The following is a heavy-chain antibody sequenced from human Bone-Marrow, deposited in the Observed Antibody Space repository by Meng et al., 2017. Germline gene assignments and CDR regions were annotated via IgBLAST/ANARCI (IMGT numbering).Heavy chain of an antibody. Sequence: QVQLQESGPGLVKPSGTLSLTCTVSGDSISSDIWWSWVRQPPGKGLEWIGEVYHRGDTNYNPSLKSRVTMSVVTSKNQFSLKLSSVTSADTAVYYCSVGELLPTWFDPWGQGTLVTVSS. J-gene: IGHJ5*02. CDR3: SVGELLPTWFDP. D-gene: IGHD1-26*01. CDR2: VYHRGDT. V-gene: IGHV4-4*02. CDR1: GDSISSDIW.